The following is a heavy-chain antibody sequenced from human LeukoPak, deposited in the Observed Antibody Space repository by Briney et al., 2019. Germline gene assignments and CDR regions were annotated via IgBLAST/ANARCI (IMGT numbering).Heavy chain of an antibody. Sequence: GESLKISCKGSGYSFTSYWIGWVRQMPGKGLEWMVIIYPGDSDTRYSPSFQGQVTISADKSISTAYLQWSSLKASDTAMYYCARQVVIEGNWFDPWGQGTLVTVSS. D-gene: IGHD3-22*01. J-gene: IGHJ5*02. CDR3: ARQVVIEGNWFDP. V-gene: IGHV5-51*01. CDR1: GYSFTSYW. CDR2: IYPGDSDT.